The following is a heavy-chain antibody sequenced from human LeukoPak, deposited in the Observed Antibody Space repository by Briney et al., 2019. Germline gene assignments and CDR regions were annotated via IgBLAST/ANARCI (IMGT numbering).Heavy chain of an antibody. V-gene: IGHV3-30*02. CDR2: IRYDLINK. CDR3: VRTNGGTYYDY. Sequence: GGSLRLSCAASEFTYTTYGIHWVRQTPGRALEWVAFIRYDLINKYYADSVKGRFTISRDNSTNTFFLHMSGLRVEDTAVYYCVRTNGGTYYDYWGQGTLVTVSS. CDR1: EFTYTTYG. J-gene: IGHJ4*02. D-gene: IGHD1-26*01.